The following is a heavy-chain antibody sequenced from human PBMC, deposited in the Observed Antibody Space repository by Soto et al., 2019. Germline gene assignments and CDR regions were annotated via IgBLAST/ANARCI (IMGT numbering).Heavy chain of an antibody. CDR1: GESFSADY. J-gene: IGHJ4*02. D-gene: IGHD3-10*01. CDR3: VRFEERSPGSGPLADY. V-gene: IGHV4-34*01. Sequence: QVHVQQWGAGLLKPSETLSLTCGVYGESFSADYWNWIRLSPGKGLEWIGDIHHPGGTKYNPSLKSRLTLAVATSKALFSLKLTSVTAAATAVYYCVRFEERSPGSGPLADYWGQGTLVTVSS. CDR2: IHHPGGT.